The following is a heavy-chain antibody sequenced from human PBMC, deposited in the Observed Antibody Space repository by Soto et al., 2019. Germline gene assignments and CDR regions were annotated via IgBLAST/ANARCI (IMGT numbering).Heavy chain of an antibody. CDR2: INPNSGGT. CDR1: GFTFSAYY. Sequence: QVQLVQSGAEVKKPGASVKVSCKASGFTFSAYYIYWVRQAPGQGLEWIGWINPNSGGTNNAQKFQGRVTMTRDTSTCTVYMELSALISDDTAVYFCARSLLDEYSSSWRSAYYGMDVWGQGTTVTVSS. D-gene: IGHD2-2*01. J-gene: IGHJ6*02. V-gene: IGHV1-2*02. CDR3: ARSLLDEYSSSWRSAYYGMDV.